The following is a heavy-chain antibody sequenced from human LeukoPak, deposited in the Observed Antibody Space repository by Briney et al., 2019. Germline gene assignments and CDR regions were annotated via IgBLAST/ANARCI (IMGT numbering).Heavy chain of an antibody. J-gene: IGHJ4*02. D-gene: IGHD3-3*01. CDR2: IRGKTYDGTT. V-gene: IGHV3-49*04. CDR3: AKEKSDYDFWSGYLYYFDY. Sequence: GGSLRLSCTASGFTFGDYAMSWVRQAPGKGLEWVGFIRGKTYDGTTEYAASVKGRFTISRDDSKSIAYLQMNSLKTEDTAVYYCAKEKSDYDFWSGYLYYFDYWGQGTLVTVSS. CDR1: GFTFGDYA.